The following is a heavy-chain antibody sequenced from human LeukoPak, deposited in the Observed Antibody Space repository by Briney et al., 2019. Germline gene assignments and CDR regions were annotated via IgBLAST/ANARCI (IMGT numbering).Heavy chain of an antibody. V-gene: IGHV4-31*03. CDR1: GGSISSGGYY. D-gene: IGHD1-26*01. CDR2: IYYSGST. J-gene: IGHJ4*02. CDR3: ARVVGATSFSVAYY. Sequence: SHTLSLTCTVSGGSISSGGYYWSWIRQHPGKGLEWIGYIYYSGSTYYNPSLKSRVTISVDTSKNQFSLKLSSVTAAHTAVYYCARVVGATSFSVAYYSGQGTLVTVSS.